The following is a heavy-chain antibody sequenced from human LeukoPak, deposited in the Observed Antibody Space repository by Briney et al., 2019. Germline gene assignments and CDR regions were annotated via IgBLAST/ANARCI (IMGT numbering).Heavy chain of an antibody. CDR2: INHSGST. Sequence: SETLSLTCAVYGGSFSGYYWSWIRQPPGKGLEWIGEINHSGSTNYNPSLKSRVTISVDTSKNQFSLKLSSVTAADTAVYYCASAALLSGTYFDYWGQGTLVTVSS. D-gene: IGHD3-10*01. CDR1: GGSFSGYY. J-gene: IGHJ4*02. CDR3: ASAALLSGTYFDY. V-gene: IGHV4-34*01.